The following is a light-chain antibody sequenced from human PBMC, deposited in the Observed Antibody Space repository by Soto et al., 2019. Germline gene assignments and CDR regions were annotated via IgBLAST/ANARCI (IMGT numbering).Light chain of an antibody. CDR2: GAY. CDR1: QTVSIN. V-gene: IGKV3-15*01. CDR3: QQFHNWPWT. Sequence: EILMTQSPATLSVSPGERATLSCRASQTVSINLAWYQQKPGQAPRLLIYGAYTRATGIPARFSGGGSGTEFTLTSASLQSEDFALYYCQQFHNWPWTFGQGTKVEIK. J-gene: IGKJ1*01.